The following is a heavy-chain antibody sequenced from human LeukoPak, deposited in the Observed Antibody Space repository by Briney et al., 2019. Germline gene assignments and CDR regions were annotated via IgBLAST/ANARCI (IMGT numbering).Heavy chain of an antibody. Sequence: GGSLRLSCTVSGFTVSSNSMSWVRQAPGKGLEWVSFIYSDNTHYSDSVKGRFTISRDNSKNTLYLQMNSLRAEDTAVYYCAKRTHGSGSYYGYYYYMDVWGKGTTVTVSS. CDR3: AKRTHGSGSYYGYYYYMDV. CDR2: IYSDNT. D-gene: IGHD3-10*01. V-gene: IGHV3-53*01. CDR1: GFTVSSNS. J-gene: IGHJ6*03.